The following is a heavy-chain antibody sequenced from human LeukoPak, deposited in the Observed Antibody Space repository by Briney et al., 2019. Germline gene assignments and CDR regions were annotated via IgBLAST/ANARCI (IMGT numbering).Heavy chain of an antibody. Sequence: GGSLRLSCAASGFTFSSYSMNWVRQAPGKGLEWVSAISGSGGSTYYADSVKGRFTISRDNSKNTLYLQMNSLRAEDTAVYYCAKDCGGSCYGAFDIWGQGTMVTVSS. CDR2: ISGSGGST. V-gene: IGHV3-23*01. J-gene: IGHJ3*02. D-gene: IGHD2-15*01. CDR3: AKDCGGSCYGAFDI. CDR1: GFTFSSYS.